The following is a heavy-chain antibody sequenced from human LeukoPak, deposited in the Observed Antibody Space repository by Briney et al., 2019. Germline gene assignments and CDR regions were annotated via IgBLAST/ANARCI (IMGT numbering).Heavy chain of an antibody. CDR1: GFTFSSYS. D-gene: IGHD3-10*01. CDR2: ISSSSSYI. V-gene: IGHV3-21*01. CDR3: AREATMVRGLYNY. J-gene: IGHJ4*02. Sequence: GSLRLSCAASGFTFSSYSMNWVRQAPGKGLEWVSSISSSSSYIYYADSVKGRFTISRDNAKNSLYLQMNSLRVEDTAVYYCAREATMVRGLYNYWGQGTLVTVSS.